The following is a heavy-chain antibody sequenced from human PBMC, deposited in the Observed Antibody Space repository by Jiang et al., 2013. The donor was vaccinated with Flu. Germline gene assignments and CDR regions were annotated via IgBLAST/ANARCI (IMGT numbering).Heavy chain of an antibody. CDR1: GYTFTSYG. Sequence: AEVKKPGASVKVSCKASGYTFTSYGISWVRQAPGQGLEWMGWISAYNGNTNYAQKLQGRVTMTTDTSTSTAYMXLRSLRSDDTAVYYCARVKSYCSGGSCYYYYYGMDVVGPRATVTVS. J-gene: IGHJ6*02. V-gene: IGHV1-18*01. D-gene: IGHD2-15*01. CDR3: ARVKSYCSGGSCYYYYYGMDV. CDR2: ISAYNGNT.